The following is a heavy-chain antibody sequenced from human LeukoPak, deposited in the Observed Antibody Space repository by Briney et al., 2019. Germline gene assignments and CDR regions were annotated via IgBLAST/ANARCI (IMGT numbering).Heavy chain of an antibody. CDR1: GFNFSSQW. CDR2: VNQGGTQK. CDR3: ATIDY. V-gene: IGHV3-7*01. Sequence: GGSLRLSCAASGFNFSSQWMSWVRQAPGKGLEWVANVNQGGTQKYYVDSVKGRFTISRDNAENSLYLQMNSLRAEDTAVYYCATIDYWGQGTLVTVSS. J-gene: IGHJ4*02.